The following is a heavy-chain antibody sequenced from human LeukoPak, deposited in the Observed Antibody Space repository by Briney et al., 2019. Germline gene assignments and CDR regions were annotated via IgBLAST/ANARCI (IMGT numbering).Heavy chain of an antibody. CDR3: ANGYYDILTGYSGFDY. CDR2: ISSSSGYI. CDR1: GFTFSSYS. D-gene: IGHD3-9*01. J-gene: IGHJ4*02. V-gene: IGHV3-21*01. Sequence: GGSLRLSCAASGFTFSSYSMKWVRQAPGKGLEWVSSISSSSGYIYYADSVKGRFTISRDNAKNSLFLQMNSLRAEDTAVYYSANGYYDILTGYSGFDYWGQGTLVTVSS.